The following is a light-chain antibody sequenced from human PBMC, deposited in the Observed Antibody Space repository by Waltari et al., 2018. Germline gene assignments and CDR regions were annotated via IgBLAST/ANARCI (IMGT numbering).Light chain of an antibody. V-gene: IGLV2-14*01. J-gene: IGLJ3*02. CDR2: DVS. CDR3: SSYTSSSTWV. Sequence: QSALTQPASVSGSPGQSLTISCTGTSSDVGGYNYVSWYQQHPGKAPKLMIDDVSKRPSGVSNRFSGSKSGNTASLTISGLQAEDEADYYCSSYTSSSTWVFGGGTKLTVL. CDR1: SSDVGGYNY.